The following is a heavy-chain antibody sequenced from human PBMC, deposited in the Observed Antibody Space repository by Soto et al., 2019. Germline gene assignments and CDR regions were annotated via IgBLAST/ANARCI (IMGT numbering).Heavy chain of an antibody. V-gene: IGHV4-59*08. J-gene: IGHJ5*02. Sequence: TLSLTCTVSGDSTSYYYWSWIRVAPGKGLEWIGSVYHSGSTNYNPSLKSRVTILRDSSKAQFSLKLNSATAADTAVYYCAIGYMDWFHPWGQETLVTVSS. D-gene: IGHD2-2*02. CDR1: GDSTSYYY. CDR2: VYHSGST. CDR3: AIGYMDWFHP.